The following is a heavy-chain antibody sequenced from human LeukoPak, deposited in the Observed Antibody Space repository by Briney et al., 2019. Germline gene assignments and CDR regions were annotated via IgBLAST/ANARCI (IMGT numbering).Heavy chain of an antibody. CDR3: ASMVAPFDY. Sequence: GGSLRLSCAASGFTFSSYGMHWVRQAPGKGLEWVAVISYDGSNKYYADSVKGRFTISRDNSKNTLYLQMNSLRAEDTAVYYCASMVAPFDYWGQGTLVTVSS. CDR1: GFTFSSYG. J-gene: IGHJ4*02. D-gene: IGHD4/OR15-4a*01. V-gene: IGHV3-30*03. CDR2: ISYDGSNK.